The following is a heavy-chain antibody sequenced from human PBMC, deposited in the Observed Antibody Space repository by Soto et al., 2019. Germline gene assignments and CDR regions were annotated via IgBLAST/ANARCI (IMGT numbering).Heavy chain of an antibody. V-gene: IGHV4-34*01. D-gene: IGHD3-3*01. CDR2: INHSGST. CDR3: ARGPKRFLEWLFPGPGSYYYYGMDV. J-gene: IGHJ6*02. CDR1: GGSFSGYY. Sequence: SETLSLTCAVYGGSFSGYYWSWIRQPPGKGLEWIGEINHSGSTNYNPSLRSRVTISVDTSKNQFSLKLSSVTAADTAVYYCARGPKRFLEWLFPGPGSYYYYGMDVWGQGTTVTVSS.